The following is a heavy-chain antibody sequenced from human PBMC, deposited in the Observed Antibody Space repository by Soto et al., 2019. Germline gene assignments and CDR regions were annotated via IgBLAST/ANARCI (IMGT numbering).Heavy chain of an antibody. V-gene: IGHV4-30-4*01. J-gene: IGHJ5*02. CDR1: GDSISSINNY. D-gene: IGHD5-18*01. CDR2: ISYSGTT. CDR3: ARGRGYSYGLDP. Sequence: QVQLQESGPGLVKPSQTLSLTCTVSGDSISSINNYWSWIRQPPGEGLEWIGFISYSGTTSYSPSLKSRVAISPDTSKNQFSLSLNFVTAADTAVYYCARGRGYSYGLDPWGQGSLVTVSS.